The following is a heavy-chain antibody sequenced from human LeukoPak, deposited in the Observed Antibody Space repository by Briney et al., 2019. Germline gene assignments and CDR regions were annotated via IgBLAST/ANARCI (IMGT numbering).Heavy chain of an antibody. D-gene: IGHD5-18*01. V-gene: IGHV1-69*05. CDR3: ARGSGYSYGY. Sequence: ASVKVSCKASGGTFSSYAISWVRQAPGQGLEWMGGIIPIFGTANYAQKFQGRVTMTRDMSTSTVYMELSSLRSEDTAVYYCARGSGYSYGYWGQGTLVTVSS. J-gene: IGHJ4*02. CDR2: IIPIFGTA. CDR1: GGTFSSYA.